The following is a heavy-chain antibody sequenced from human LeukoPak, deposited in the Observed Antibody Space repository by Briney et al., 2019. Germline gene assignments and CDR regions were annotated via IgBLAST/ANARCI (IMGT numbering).Heavy chain of an antibody. CDR2: VSYSGII. D-gene: IGHD3-22*01. V-gene: IGHV4-39*07. J-gene: IGHJ3*02. CDR3: ARENDSSGWANRNEKQTDAFDI. CDR1: SASPIRSIYY. Sequence: SETLSLTCSVSSASPIRSIYYWGWIRQTPEKGLEWIGSVSYSGIIYYNPSLKSRVTISVDTSKNQFSLKLSSVTAADTAVYYCARENDSSGWANRNEKQTDAFDIWGQGTMVTVSS.